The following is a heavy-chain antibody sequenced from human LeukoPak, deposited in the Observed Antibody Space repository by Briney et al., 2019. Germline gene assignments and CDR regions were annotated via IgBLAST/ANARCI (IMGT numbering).Heavy chain of an antibody. V-gene: IGHV3-23*01. Sequence: PGGSLRLSCVASGFTFSSYAMTWVRQAPGKGLEWVSSISGGSGSIYYADSVKGRLTVSRDNSKSTLYLQMNSLRVGDTAVYYCAKDRGYSYGYEDYWGQGTLVTVSS. CDR1: GFTFSSYA. D-gene: IGHD5-18*01. J-gene: IGHJ4*02. CDR2: ISGGSGSI. CDR3: AKDRGYSYGYEDY.